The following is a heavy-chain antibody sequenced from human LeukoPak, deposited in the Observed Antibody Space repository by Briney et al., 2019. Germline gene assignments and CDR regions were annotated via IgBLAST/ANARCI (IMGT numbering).Heavy chain of an antibody. D-gene: IGHD3-22*01. CDR1: GFTFSSSG. CDR3: AKDSYDRSGYYYYYFAY. Sequence: EGSLRLSCAASGFTFSSSGMHWVRQAPGKGLEWVAVISYDGSNKYYADSVKGRSTISRDNSKNTLYLQMNSLRAGDTAVYYCAKDSYDRSGYYYYYFAYWGQGTQVTVSS. CDR2: ISYDGSNK. J-gene: IGHJ4*02. V-gene: IGHV3-30*18.